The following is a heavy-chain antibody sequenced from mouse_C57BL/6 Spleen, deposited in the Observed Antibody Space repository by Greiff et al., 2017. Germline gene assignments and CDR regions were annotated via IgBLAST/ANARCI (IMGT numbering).Heavy chain of an antibody. D-gene: IGHD2-2*01. J-gene: IGHJ2*01. CDR2: IDPEDGET. Sequence: EVQLQQSGAELVKPGASVKLSCTASGFNITDYYMHWVKQRTEQGLEWIGRIDPEDGETKYDPKFPGKATITAATSSNTAYLPLSSLTSEDTAVYYCSRKGYYGYDGEGFDYWGQGTTLTGSS. CDR3: SRKGYYGYDGEGFDY. V-gene: IGHV14-2*01. CDR1: GFNITDYY.